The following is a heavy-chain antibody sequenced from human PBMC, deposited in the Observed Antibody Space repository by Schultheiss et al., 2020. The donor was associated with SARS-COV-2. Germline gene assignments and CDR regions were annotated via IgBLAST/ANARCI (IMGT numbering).Heavy chain of an antibody. Sequence: GGSLRLSCAASGFTFSSYSMNWVRQAPGKGLEWVSSISSSSSYIYYADSVKGRFTISRDNAKNSLYLQMNSLRAEDTAVYYCAREFADPMILVGLDYWGQGTLVTVSS. CDR1: GFTFSSYS. CDR2: ISSSSSYI. V-gene: IGHV3-21*01. J-gene: IGHJ4*02. CDR3: AREFADPMILVGLDY. D-gene: IGHD3-22*01.